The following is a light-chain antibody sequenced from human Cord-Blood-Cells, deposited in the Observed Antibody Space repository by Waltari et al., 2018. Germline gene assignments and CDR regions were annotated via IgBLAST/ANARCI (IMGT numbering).Light chain of an antibody. Sequence: AIRMTQYPSSFSASTGDRVTITCRASQGISSYLAWYQQKPGKAPKLLIDAASTLQSGVPSRFSGSGSGTDFTLTISCLQSEDCATYYGQQYYSYPLTFGGGTKVEIK. CDR1: QGISSY. V-gene: IGKV1-8*01. J-gene: IGKJ4*01. CDR3: QQYYSYPLT. CDR2: AAS.